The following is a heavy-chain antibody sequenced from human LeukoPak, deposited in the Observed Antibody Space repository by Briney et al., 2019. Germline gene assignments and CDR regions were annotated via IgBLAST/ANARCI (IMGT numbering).Heavy chain of an antibody. V-gene: IGHV4-31*03. CDR1: GGSISSGGYY. J-gene: IGHJ4*02. Sequence: SETLSLTCTVSGGSISSGGYYWSWIRQHPGKGLEWIGYIYYSGSTYYNPSLKSRVTISVDTSKNQLSLKLSSMTAADTAVYYCARDSSSWYIDYWGQGTLVTVSS. CDR2: IYYSGST. D-gene: IGHD6-13*01. CDR3: ARDSSSWYIDY.